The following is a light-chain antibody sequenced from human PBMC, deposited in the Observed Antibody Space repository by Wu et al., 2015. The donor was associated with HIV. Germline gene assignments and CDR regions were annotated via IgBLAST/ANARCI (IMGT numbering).Light chain of an antibody. CDR3: QQSYSTPGT. CDR1: QGIGNF. V-gene: IGKV1-27*01. Sequence: DIQMTQSPSSLSASVGDRVTITCRASQGIGNFLAWYQQKPGKPPKVLIYAASTLQSGVPSRFSGSGSGTDFTLTISSLQPEDFATYYCQQSYSTPGTFGQGTKLEIK. CDR2: AAS. J-gene: IGKJ2*02.